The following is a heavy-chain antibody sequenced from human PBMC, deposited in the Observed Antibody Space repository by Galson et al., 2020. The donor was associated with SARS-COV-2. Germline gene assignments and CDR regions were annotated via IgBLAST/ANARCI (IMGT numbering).Heavy chain of an antibody. CDR2: IYPGDSDT. CDR3: ARQDYGDDYYAMDV. V-gene: IGHV5-51*01. CDR1: GYSFATYW. D-gene: IGHD3-10*01. Sequence: GESLKISCKGSGYSFATYWIAWVRQMPGKGLEWMGIIYPGDSDTRYSPSFQGQVTISADKSMSTAHLQWSSLKASDTAMYYCARQDYGDDYYAMDVWGQGTTVTVSS. J-gene: IGHJ6*02.